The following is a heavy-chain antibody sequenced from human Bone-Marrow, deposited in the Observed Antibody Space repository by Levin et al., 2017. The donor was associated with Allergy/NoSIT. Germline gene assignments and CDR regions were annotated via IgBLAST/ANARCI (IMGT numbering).Heavy chain of an antibody. CDR1: GYSFTSYW. D-gene: IGHD6-13*01. CDR2: IYPGDSDT. J-gene: IGHJ6*02. Sequence: GESLKISCKGSGYSFTSYWIGWVRQMPGKGLEWMGIIYPGDSDTRYSPSFQGQVTISADKSISTAYLQWSSLKASDTAMYYCARQDSSSSPRAENYYYYGMDVWGQGTTVTVSS. CDR3: ARQDSSSSPRAENYYYYGMDV. V-gene: IGHV5-51*01.